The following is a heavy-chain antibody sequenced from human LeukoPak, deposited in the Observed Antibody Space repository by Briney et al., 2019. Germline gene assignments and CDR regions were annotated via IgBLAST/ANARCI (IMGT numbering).Heavy chain of an antibody. CDR2: VSYDGSNK. CDR1: GFTFSSYA. D-gene: IGHD6-6*01. CDR3: ASEGIAARNYYYYYYMDV. Sequence: GGSLRLSCAASGFTFSSYAMHWVRQAPGKGLERVAVVSYDGSNKYYADSVKGRFTISRDNSKNTLYLQMNSLRAEDTAVYYCASEGIAARNYYYYYYMDVWGKGTTVTVSS. V-gene: IGHV3-30-3*01. J-gene: IGHJ6*03.